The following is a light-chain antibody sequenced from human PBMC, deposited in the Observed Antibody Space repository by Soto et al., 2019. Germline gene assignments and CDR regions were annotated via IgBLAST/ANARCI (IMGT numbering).Light chain of an antibody. CDR2: GAF. CDR3: QQRNIWPPVT. CDR1: PSVTNF. J-gene: IGKJ5*01. Sequence: EIVLTQSPATLSLSPGERATLSCSAGPSVTNFLACYQQKPGQAPRLLIYGAFTRATGIPARFSGSGSGTDFTLTISSLEPEDSAIYYCQQRNIWPPVTFGQGTRLEIK. V-gene: IGKV3-11*01.